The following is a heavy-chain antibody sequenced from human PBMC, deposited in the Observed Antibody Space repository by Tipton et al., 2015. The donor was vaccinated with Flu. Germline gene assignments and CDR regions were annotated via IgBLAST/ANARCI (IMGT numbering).Heavy chain of an antibody. CDR1: GGSFTSDY. CDR2: IHYSGIT. J-gene: IGHJ4*02. CDR3: ARGLRSYWFD. Sequence: TLSLTCTVSGGSFTSDYLTWIRQPPGRGLEWIGYIHYSGITNYNASLKSRVTIPVDTSKNHVSLKLSSVTAADTAVYYCARGLRSYWFDWGQGNLVTVSS. D-gene: IGHD1-26*01. V-gene: IGHV4-59*01.